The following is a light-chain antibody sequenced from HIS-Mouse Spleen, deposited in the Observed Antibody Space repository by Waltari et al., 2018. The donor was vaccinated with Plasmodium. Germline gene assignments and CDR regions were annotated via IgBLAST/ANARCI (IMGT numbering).Light chain of an antibody. V-gene: IGLV3-1*01. CDR1: KLGDKY. J-gene: IGLJ2*01. Sequence: SYELTQPPSVSVSPGQTARHPFPGHKLGDKYACWYQQKQSQSPVLVIYQDSKRPSGSPERFSGSNSGNTATLTISGTQAMDEADYYCQAWDSSTVVFGGGTKLTVL. CDR3: QAWDSSTVV. CDR2: QDS.